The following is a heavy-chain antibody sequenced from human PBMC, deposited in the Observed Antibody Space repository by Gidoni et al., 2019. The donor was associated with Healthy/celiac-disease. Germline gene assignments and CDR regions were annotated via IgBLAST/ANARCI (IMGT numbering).Heavy chain of an antibody. CDR3: AKDYGGAVAGRGQYFQH. J-gene: IGHJ1*01. V-gene: IGHV3-30*18. Sequence: QVQLVGSGGGVVRPGRSRRLSGAASGFTFSSHGMPGVRQVPGKGLEWGAVISYDGSNKYYADSVKGRFTISRDNSKNTLYLQMNSLRAEDTAVYYCAKDYGGAVAGRGQYFQHWGQGTLVTVSS. D-gene: IGHD6-19*01. CDR1: GFTFSSHG. CDR2: ISYDGSNK.